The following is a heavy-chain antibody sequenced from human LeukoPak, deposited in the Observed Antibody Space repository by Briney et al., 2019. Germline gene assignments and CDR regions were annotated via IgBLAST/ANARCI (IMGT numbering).Heavy chain of an antibody. V-gene: IGHV1-2*02. Sequence: ASLKVSCKASGYTFTGHYMHWVRQAPGQGLEWMGWINPNSGATKSAQDFQGRVTMTRDTSISTAYMELSSLRSDDTAVYYCAREECSSSSCYTFDHWGQGTLVTVSS. J-gene: IGHJ4*02. CDR3: AREECSSSSCYTFDH. CDR1: GYTFTGHY. CDR2: INPNSGAT. D-gene: IGHD2-2*02.